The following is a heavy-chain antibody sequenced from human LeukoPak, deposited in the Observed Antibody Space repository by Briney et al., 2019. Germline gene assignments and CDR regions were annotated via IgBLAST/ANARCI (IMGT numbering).Heavy chain of an antibody. CDR1: GYTFTGYY. D-gene: IGHD1-26*01. J-gene: IGHJ6*03. CDR2: INPNSGGT. Sequence: GASVKVSCKASGYTFTGYYMHWVRQAPGQGLEWMGWINPNSGGTNYAQKFQGRVTMTEDTSTDTAYMELSSLRSEDTAVYYCATSVPHSGSYYNYYYYYMDVWGKGTTVTVSS. CDR3: ATSVPHSGSYYNYYYYYMDV. V-gene: IGHV1-2*02.